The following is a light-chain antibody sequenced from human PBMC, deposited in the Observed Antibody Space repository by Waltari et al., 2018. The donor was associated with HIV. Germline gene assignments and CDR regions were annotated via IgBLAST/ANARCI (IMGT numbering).Light chain of an antibody. J-gene: IGLJ3*02. CDR2: EDR. CDR1: SGNIANNY. CDR3: QSFDTTNHWV. Sequence: FMLTQPHSVSESPGKTVIISCTRDSGNIANNYVQWFQRRPGSAPTTLLYEDRRRPSGVPARFSGSIDRSSNSASLTISGVMTEDEADYCCQSFDTTNHWVFGGGTKLTVL. V-gene: IGLV6-57*03.